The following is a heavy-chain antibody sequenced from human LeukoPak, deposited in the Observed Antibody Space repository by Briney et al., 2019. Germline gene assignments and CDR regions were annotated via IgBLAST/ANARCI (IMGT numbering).Heavy chain of an antibody. D-gene: IGHD3-22*01. V-gene: IGHV3-7*01. CDR2: IKKDGREI. Sequence: GGSLRLSCVASGFTFSRHWMAWVRQAPGKGLEWVANIKKDGREIYYMDSVKGRFTISRDNSKNTLYLQMNSLRAEDTAVYYCAILYYYDSSGYSDAFDIWGQGTMVTVSS. CDR1: GFTFSRHW. CDR3: AILYYYDSSGYSDAFDI. J-gene: IGHJ3*02.